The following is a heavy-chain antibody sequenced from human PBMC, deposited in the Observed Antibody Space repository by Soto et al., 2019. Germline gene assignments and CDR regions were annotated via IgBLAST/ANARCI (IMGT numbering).Heavy chain of an antibody. J-gene: IGHJ4*02. Sequence: VGSLILSCSSSGFIFSDYYMSWIRQPPGKGLEWISYISGSGSSTNYADSVKGRFTISRDNAKNSLYLQIYSLRAEDTAVYYCAMAQITAQYYFDYWGQGALVTVS. D-gene: IGHD6-6*01. CDR2: ISGSGSST. V-gene: IGHV3-11*06. CDR3: AMAQITAQYYFDY. CDR1: GFIFSDYY.